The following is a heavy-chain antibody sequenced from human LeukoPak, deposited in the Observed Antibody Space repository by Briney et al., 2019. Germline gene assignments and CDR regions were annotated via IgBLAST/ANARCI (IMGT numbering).Heavy chain of an antibody. CDR3: TTIAVAGLVDY. V-gene: IGHV3-73*01. CDR1: GFTFSGSD. CDR2: IRSKANSYAT. J-gene: IGHJ4*02. D-gene: IGHD6-19*01. Sequence: GGSLRLSCAASGFTFSGSDMHWVRQASGKGLEWVGRIRSKANSYATAYAASVKGRFNISRDDSKNTAYLQMNSLKTEDTAVYYCTTIAVAGLVDYWGQGTLVTVSS.